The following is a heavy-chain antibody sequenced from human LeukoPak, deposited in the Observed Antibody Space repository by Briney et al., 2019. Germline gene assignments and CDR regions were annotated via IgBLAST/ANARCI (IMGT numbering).Heavy chain of an antibody. Sequence: GASVKVSCKASGYTFTSYYMHWVRQAPGQGLEWMGIINPSGGSTSCAQKFQGRVTMTRDTSTSTVYMELSSLRSEDTAVYYCAREVLVVVTALHLNWFDPWGQGTLVTVSS. CDR3: AREVLVVVTALHLNWFDP. J-gene: IGHJ5*02. V-gene: IGHV1-46*01. D-gene: IGHD2-21*02. CDR2: INPSGGST. CDR1: GYTFTSYY.